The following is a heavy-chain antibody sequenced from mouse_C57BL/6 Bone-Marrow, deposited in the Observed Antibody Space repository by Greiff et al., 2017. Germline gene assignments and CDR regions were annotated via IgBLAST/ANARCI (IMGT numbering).Heavy chain of an antibody. CDR2: IDPSDSYT. CDR1: GYTFTSYW. J-gene: IGHJ1*03. CDR3: AKNYGSSAWYFDV. V-gene: IGHV1-59*01. D-gene: IGHD1-1*01. Sequence: VQLQQPGAELVRPGTSVKLSCKASGYTFTSYWMHWVKQRPGQGLEWIGVIDPSDSYTNYNQKFKGKATLTVDTSSSTAYMQLSSLTSEDSAVYYCAKNYGSSAWYFDVWGTGTTVTVSS.